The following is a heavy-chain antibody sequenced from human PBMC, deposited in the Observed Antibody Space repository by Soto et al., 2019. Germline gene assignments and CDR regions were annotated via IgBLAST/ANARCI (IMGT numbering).Heavy chain of an antibody. CDR3: ARAPSYYYDSSGYYYPYYFDY. D-gene: IGHD3-22*01. CDR2: INHSGST. Sequence: SSETLSLTCTVSGGSISSYYWSWIRQPPGKGLEWIGEINHSGSTNYNPSLKSRVTISVDTSKNQFSLKLSSVTAADTAVYYCARAPSYYYDSSGYYYPYYFDYWGQGTLVTVSS. V-gene: IGHV4-34*01. J-gene: IGHJ4*02. CDR1: GGSISSYY.